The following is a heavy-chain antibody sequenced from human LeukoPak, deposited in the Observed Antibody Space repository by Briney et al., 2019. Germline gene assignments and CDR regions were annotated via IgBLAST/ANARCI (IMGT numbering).Heavy chain of an antibody. CDR3: ASRKLFEY. V-gene: IGHV3-7*01. J-gene: IGHJ4*02. CDR2: IKEDGSEK. Sequence: AGSLRLPCVVSGFTFRYYWMSWVRQARGRGREGVANIKEDGSEKYYVESVKGRFTISRDNAQRSLYLQTNSLRDEDTPGCFCASRKLFEYWGQGTLVTVSS. CDR1: GFTFRYYW.